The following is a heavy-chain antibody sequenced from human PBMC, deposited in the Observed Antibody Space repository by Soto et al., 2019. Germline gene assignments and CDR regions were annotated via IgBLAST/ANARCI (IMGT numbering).Heavy chain of an antibody. CDR3: AKADEYSGYHSWVLLPHYYSYMDV. CDR1: GFTFSSYA. CDR2: ISGSGGST. D-gene: IGHD5-12*01. J-gene: IGHJ6*03. Sequence: RSQRLSCAASGFTFSSYAMSSVRQAPGKGLEWVSAISGSGGSTYYADSVKGRFTISRDNSKNTLYLQMNSLRAEDTAVYYCAKADEYSGYHSWVLLPHYYSYMDVWGKGTTVTVS. V-gene: IGHV3-23*01.